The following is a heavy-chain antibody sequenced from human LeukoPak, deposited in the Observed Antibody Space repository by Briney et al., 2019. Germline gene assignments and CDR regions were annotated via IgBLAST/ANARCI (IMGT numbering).Heavy chain of an antibody. CDR2: IYYSGIT. CDR3: AGQTYYYDSSGYHYYFDY. CDR1: GGSISSYY. D-gene: IGHD3-22*01. J-gene: IGHJ4*02. Sequence: SETLSLTCTVSGGSISSYYWSWIRQPPGKGLEWIGYIYYSGITNYNPSLKSRVTISVDTSKNQFSLKLSSVSASDTAVYYCAGQTYYYDSSGYHYYFDYWGQGTLVAVSS. V-gene: IGHV4-59*08.